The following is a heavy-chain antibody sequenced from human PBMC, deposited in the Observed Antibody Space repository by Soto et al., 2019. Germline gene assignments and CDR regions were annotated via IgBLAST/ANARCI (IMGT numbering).Heavy chain of an antibody. V-gene: IGHV4-38-2*01. Sequence: SETLSLTCAVSGYSISSGYYWGWIRQPPGKGLEWIGSIYHSGSTYYNPSLKSRVTISVDTSKNQFSLKLSSVTAADTAVYYCARVRAATFDIWGQGTMVTVSS. D-gene: IGHD6-13*01. J-gene: IGHJ3*02. CDR2: IYHSGST. CDR1: GYSISSGYY. CDR3: ARVRAATFDI.